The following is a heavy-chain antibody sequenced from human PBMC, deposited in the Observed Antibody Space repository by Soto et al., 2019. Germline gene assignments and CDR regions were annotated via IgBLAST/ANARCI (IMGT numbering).Heavy chain of an antibody. CDR2: ISYDGSNK. CDR3: ARDRGIRDYYYYYGMDV. CDR1: GFTFSSYA. Sequence: QVQLVESGGGVVQPGRSLRLSCAASGFTFSSYAMHWVRQAPGKGLEWVAVISYDGSNKYYADSVKGRFTISRDNSKNTLYLQMNSLRAEDTAVYYCARDRGIRDYYYYYGMDVWGQGTTVTVSS. V-gene: IGHV3-30-3*01. D-gene: IGHD6-13*01. J-gene: IGHJ6*02.